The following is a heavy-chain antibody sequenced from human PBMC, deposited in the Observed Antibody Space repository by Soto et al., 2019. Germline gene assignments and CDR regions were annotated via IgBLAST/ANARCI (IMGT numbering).Heavy chain of an antibody. J-gene: IGHJ5*02. CDR3: ARDNSYSSGWYGNWFDP. CDR2: ISSSSSYI. D-gene: IGHD6-19*01. CDR1: GYTFSSYS. Sequence: EVQLVESGGGLVKPGGSLRLSCAACGYTFSSYSMNWVRQAPGKGLEWVSSISSSSSYIYYADSVKGRFTISRDNAKNSLYLQMNSLRAEDTAVYYCARDNSYSSGWYGNWFDPWGQGTLVTVSS. V-gene: IGHV3-21*01.